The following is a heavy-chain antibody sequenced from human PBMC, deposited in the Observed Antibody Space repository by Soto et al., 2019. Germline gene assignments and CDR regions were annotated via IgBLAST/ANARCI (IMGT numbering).Heavy chain of an antibody. CDR1: GFTFSDYY. CDR3: AREPYYDILTGYLSYYYYYMDV. V-gene: IGHV3-11*01. Sequence: PGGSLRLSCAASGFTFSDYYMSWIRQAPGKGLEWVSYISSSGSTIYYADSVKGRFTISRDNAKNSLYLQMNSLRAEDTAVYYCAREPYYDILTGYLSYYYYYMDVWGKGTTVTVSS. CDR2: ISSSGSTI. J-gene: IGHJ6*03. D-gene: IGHD3-9*01.